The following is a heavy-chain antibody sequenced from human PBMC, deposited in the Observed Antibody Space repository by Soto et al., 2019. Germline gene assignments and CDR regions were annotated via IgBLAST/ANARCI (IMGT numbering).Heavy chain of an antibody. CDR3: AQPRGGDYFDY. V-gene: IGHV3-30*18. D-gene: IGHD3-10*01. Sequence: QVQLVESGGGVVQPGRSLRLSCAASGFTFSSYGMHWVRQAPGKGLEWVAVISYDGSNKYYADSVKGRFTISRDNSKNTLYLLMNSLRAEDTAVYYCAQPRGGDYFDYWGQGALVTVSS. CDR2: ISYDGSNK. J-gene: IGHJ4*02. CDR1: GFTFSSYG.